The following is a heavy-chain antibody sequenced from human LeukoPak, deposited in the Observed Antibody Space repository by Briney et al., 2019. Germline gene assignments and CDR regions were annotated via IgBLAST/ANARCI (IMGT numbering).Heavy chain of an antibody. CDR2: INHSGST. D-gene: IGHD2-2*01. CDR1: GGSFSGYY. J-gene: IGHJ4*02. CDR3: ASLYCSSTSCYSN. V-gene: IGHV4-34*01. Sequence: SETLSLTCAVYGGSFSGYYWSWIRQPPGKGLEWVGEINHSGSTNYNPSLKSRVTISVDTSKNQFSLKLSSVTDADTAVYYCASLYCSSTSCYSNWGQGTLVTVSS.